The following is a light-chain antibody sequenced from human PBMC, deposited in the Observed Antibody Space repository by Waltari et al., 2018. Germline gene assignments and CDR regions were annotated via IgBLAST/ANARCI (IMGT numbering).Light chain of an antibody. V-gene: IGLV6-57*02. CDR2: EDN. CDR1: SGSIASNS. Sequence: NFMLTQPHSVSESPGKTVTISCTGSSGSIASNSVQWYQQRPGRAPTTVIYEDNQRPSGVPDRFSGSIDSSSNSASLTISGLKTEDEADYYCQSYDSSLWVFGGGTKLTVL. J-gene: IGLJ3*02. CDR3: QSYDSSLWV.